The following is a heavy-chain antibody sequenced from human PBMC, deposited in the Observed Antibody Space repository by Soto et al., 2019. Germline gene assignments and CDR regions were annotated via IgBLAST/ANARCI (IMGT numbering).Heavy chain of an antibody. CDR1: GYTFTSYG. V-gene: IGHV1-3*01. Sequence: ASVKVSCKASGYTFTSYGISWVRQAPGQRLEWMGWINGGSGNTRYSQNFQGRLTITRDSSANTVYMELSSLRSGDTAIYYCARSPPPLGRFDSWGQGTLVTSPQ. J-gene: IGHJ5*01. CDR2: INGGSGNT. CDR3: ARSPPPLGRFDS.